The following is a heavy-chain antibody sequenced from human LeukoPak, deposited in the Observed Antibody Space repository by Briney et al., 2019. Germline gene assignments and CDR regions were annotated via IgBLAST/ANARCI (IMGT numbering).Heavy chain of an antibody. CDR3: ARDGYCSSTSCSRDFDY. V-gene: IGHV1-46*01. J-gene: IGHJ4*02. Sequence: ASVKVSCKASGYTFTSYYMHWVRQAPGQGLEWMGIINPSGGSTSYAQKFQGRVTMTRDTSTSTVYMELSSLRSEDTAVYYCARDGYCSSTSCSRDFDYWGQGTLVTVSS. D-gene: IGHD2-2*03. CDR1: GYTFTSYY. CDR2: INPSGGST.